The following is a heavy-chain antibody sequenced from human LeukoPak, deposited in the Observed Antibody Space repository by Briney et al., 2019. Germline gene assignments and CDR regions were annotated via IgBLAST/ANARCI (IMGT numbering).Heavy chain of an antibody. Sequence: SETLSLTCTVSGDSITYYYWTWIRHPPGKGLEWIGYIYSSGSTNYNPSLKSRVTISVDTSKNQFSLKLSSVTAADTAVYYCARDFGIAKNNAFDIWGQGTMVTVSS. V-gene: IGHV4-59*01. D-gene: IGHD2/OR15-2a*01. CDR2: IYSSGST. CDR1: GDSITYYY. CDR3: ARDFGIAKNNAFDI. J-gene: IGHJ3*02.